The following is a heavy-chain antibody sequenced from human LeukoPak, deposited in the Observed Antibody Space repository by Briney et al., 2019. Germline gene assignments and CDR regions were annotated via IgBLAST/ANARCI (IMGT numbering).Heavy chain of an antibody. J-gene: IGHJ4*02. D-gene: IGHD6-19*01. Sequence: PGRSLRLPCAASGFTFSSYAIQWVRQAPGKGLEWVSVISYDGSNKYYADSVKGRFTISRDNSKNTLYLEMNSLRAEDTAVYYCARDLLAGTGGDYWGQGTLVTVSS. CDR3: ARDLLAGTGGDY. CDR1: GFTFSSYA. V-gene: IGHV3-30*04. CDR2: ISYDGSNK.